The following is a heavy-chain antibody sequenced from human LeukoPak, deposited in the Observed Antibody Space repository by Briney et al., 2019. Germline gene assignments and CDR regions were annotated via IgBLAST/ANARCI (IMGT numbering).Heavy chain of an antibody. CDR3: ARGPYYFDS. V-gene: IGHV4-39*07. CDR1: GDSIGGSGYY. J-gene: IGHJ4*02. Sequence: PSETLSLTCSVSGDSIGGSGYYWGWVRQPPGKGLEWIGSIYHSGSTYYNPYLKSRVTISVDTSRNQFSVRLSSVSAADTAVYYCARGPYYFDSWGQGTLVTASS. CDR2: IYHSGST.